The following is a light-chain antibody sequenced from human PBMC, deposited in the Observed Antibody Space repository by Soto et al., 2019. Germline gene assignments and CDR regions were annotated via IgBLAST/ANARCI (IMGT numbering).Light chain of an antibody. Sequence: EIVMTQSPATLSVSPGERATLSCRASQTVSINLAWYQQRPGQAPRLLIYGASTRATGIPDRFSGSGSGTEFTLTISSLQSEDFAVYYCQQYNDWSPYTFGQGTKLEIK. CDR3: QQYNDWSPYT. J-gene: IGKJ2*01. V-gene: IGKV3-15*01. CDR2: GAS. CDR1: QTVSIN.